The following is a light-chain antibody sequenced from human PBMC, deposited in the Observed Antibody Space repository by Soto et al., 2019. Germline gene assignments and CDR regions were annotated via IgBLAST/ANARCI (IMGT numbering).Light chain of an antibody. Sequence: VLTQSLATLSLSPGERATLSCRASQSVSSYLAWYQQKPGQAPRLLIYDTSNRATGIPARFSGSGSGTDFTLTISSLEPEDFAIYYCQQRTNWPFTFGGGTKVEIK. CDR3: QQRTNWPFT. CDR1: QSVSSY. CDR2: DTS. J-gene: IGKJ4*01. V-gene: IGKV3-11*01.